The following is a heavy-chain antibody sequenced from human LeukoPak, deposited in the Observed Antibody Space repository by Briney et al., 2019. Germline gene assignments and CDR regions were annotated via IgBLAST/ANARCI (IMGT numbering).Heavy chain of an antibody. V-gene: IGHV4-59*01. Sequence: PSETLSLTCTVSGDSISSYSWSWIRQPPGKGLEWIGYVYYGGSTNYNPSLKSRVTISADTSKNQFSLKVRSVTAADTAVYYCARDPPQPGITAAGYFDLWGRGTLVTVSS. D-gene: IGHD6-13*01. CDR2: VYYGGST. CDR3: ARDPPQPGITAAGYFDL. CDR1: GDSISSYS. J-gene: IGHJ2*01.